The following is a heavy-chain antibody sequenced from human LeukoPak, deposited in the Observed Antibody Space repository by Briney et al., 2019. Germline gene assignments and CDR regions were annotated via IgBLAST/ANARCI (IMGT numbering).Heavy chain of an antibody. CDR3: ARYYYGSVTYRYYFDY. CDR2: IYYSGST. V-gene: IGHV4-59*01. CDR1: GGSISSYY. Sequence: SETLSLTCSVSGGSISSYYWSWIRQPPGKGLEWIGYIYYSGSTNYNPSLKSRVTISVDTSKNQFSLKLSSVTAADTAVYYCARYYYGSVTYRYYFDYWGQGTLVTVSS. J-gene: IGHJ4*02. D-gene: IGHD3-10*01.